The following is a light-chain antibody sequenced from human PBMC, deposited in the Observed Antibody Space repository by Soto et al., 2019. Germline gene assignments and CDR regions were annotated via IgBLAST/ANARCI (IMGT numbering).Light chain of an antibody. CDR2: DAS. CDR1: QSVSSY. J-gene: IGKJ1*01. CDR3: QQRSNWPLT. V-gene: IGKV3-11*01. Sequence: EIVLTQSPATLSLSPEERATLSCRASQSVSSYLAWYQQKPGQAPRRLIYDASNRATGIPARFSGSGSGTDFTPTISGLEPEDFAVYYCQQRSNWPLTFGQGTKLEIK.